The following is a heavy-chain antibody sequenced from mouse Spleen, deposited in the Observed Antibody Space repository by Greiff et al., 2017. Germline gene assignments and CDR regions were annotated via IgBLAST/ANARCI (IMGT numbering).Heavy chain of an antibody. Sequence: EVQGVESGGDLVKPGGSLKLSCAASGFTFSSYGMSWVRQTPDKRLEWVATISSGGSYTYYPDSVKGRFTISRDNAKNTLYLQMSSLKSEDTAMYYCAIHPDRYGGAMDYWGQGTSVTVSS. CDR1: GFTFSSYG. J-gene: IGHJ4*01. CDR3: AIHPDRYGGAMDY. CDR2: ISSGGSYT. V-gene: IGHV5-6*01. D-gene: IGHD2-14*01.